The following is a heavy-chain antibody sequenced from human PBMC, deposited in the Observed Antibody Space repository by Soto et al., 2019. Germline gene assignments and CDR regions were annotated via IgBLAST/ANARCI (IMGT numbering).Heavy chain of an antibody. D-gene: IGHD2-15*01. V-gene: IGHV1-46*01. Sequence: GASVKVSCKASGYTFTSYYMHWVRQAPGQGLEWMGIINPSGGSTSYAQKFQGRVTMTRDTSTSTVYMELSSLRSEDTAVYYCARDGGDCSGGSCYSYYYGMDVWGQGTTVTVSS. CDR1: GYTFTSYY. CDR3: ARDGGDCSGGSCYSYYYGMDV. J-gene: IGHJ6*02. CDR2: INPSGGST.